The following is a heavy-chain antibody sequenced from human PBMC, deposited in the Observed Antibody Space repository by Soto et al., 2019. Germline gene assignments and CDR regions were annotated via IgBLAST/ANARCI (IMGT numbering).Heavy chain of an antibody. Sequence: GGSLRLSCAASGFTFSSYSMNWVRQAPGKGLEWVSSISSSSSYIYYADSVKGRFTISRDNAKNSLYLQMNSLRAEDTAVYYCARTQLGATSPLDYWGQGTLVTVSS. CDR2: ISSSSSYI. D-gene: IGHD1-26*01. CDR1: GFTFSSYS. J-gene: IGHJ4*02. V-gene: IGHV3-21*01. CDR3: ARTQLGATSPLDY.